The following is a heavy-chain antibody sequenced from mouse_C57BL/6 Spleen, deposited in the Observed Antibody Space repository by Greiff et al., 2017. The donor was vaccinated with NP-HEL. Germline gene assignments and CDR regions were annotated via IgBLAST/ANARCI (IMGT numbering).Heavy chain of an antibody. J-gene: IGHJ2*01. CDR2: ISSGGSYT. Sequence: EVMLVESGGDLVKPGGSLKLSCAASGFTFSSYGMSWVRQTPDKRLEWVATISSGGSYTYYPDSVKGRFTISRDNAKNTLYLQMSSLKSEDTAMYYCARPGAGNYFDYWGQGTTLTVSS. CDR1: GFTFSSYG. V-gene: IGHV5-6*01. CDR3: ARPGAGNYFDY.